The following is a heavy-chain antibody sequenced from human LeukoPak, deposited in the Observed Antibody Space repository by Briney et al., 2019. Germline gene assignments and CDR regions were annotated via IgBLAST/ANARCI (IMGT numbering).Heavy chain of an antibody. Sequence: GGSLRLSCTASGFTFSNYAMSWVRQAPGKGLHWVSAISGGGGSTYYTDSVKGRFTISRDNSKNTLYLQMNSLRAEDTAIYYCAREPTINYYDSSGYAYDAFDIWGQGTMVTVSS. CDR1: GFTFSNYA. CDR2: ISGGGGST. CDR3: AREPTINYYDSSGYAYDAFDI. J-gene: IGHJ3*02. V-gene: IGHV3-23*01. D-gene: IGHD3-22*01.